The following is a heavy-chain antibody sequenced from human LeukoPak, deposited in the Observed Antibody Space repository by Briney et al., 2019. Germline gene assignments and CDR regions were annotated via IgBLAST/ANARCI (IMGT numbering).Heavy chain of an antibody. D-gene: IGHD1-26*01. CDR2: IYHSGST. CDR1: GYSISSGYY. Sequence: SETLSLTCTVSGYSISSGYYWGWIRQPPGKGLEWIGSIYHSGSTYYNPSLKSRVTISVDTSKNQFSLKLSSVTAADTAVYYCARHGRELLFDYYYYYMDVWGKGTTVTVSS. J-gene: IGHJ6*03. V-gene: IGHV4-38-2*02. CDR3: ARHGRELLFDYYYYYMDV.